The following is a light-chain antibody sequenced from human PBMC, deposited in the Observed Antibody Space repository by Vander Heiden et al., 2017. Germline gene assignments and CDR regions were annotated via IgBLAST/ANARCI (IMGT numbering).Light chain of an antibody. CDR3: QQDNNWPPIT. V-gene: IGKV3-15*01. Sequence: EVVMTQSPATLSVSPGDRATLSCRASQSVASDLAWYQQKPGQAPRLLIYGASTRATGIPARFSGSGFGTEFTLTINSRQSEDFALYFCQQDNNWPPITFGQGTLLEIK. CDR1: QSVASD. CDR2: GAS. J-gene: IGKJ5*01.